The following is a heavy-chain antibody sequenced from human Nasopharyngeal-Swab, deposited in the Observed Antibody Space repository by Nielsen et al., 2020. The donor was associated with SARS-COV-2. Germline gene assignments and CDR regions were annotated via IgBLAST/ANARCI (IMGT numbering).Heavy chain of an antibody. CDR3: ARISGWYWLDP. CDR1: GGSFIAYS. J-gene: IGHJ5*02. V-gene: IGHV4-34*12. CDR2: IIHSGST. Sequence: SDPLSLTSAVHGGSFIAYSWIWVRQPPGKGLEWIGQIIHSGSTNYNPSLRSRVTISEDPSKNQLSLKVNSVTAADTAVYYCARISGWYWLDPWGKGTVVTVSS. D-gene: IGHD6-19*01.